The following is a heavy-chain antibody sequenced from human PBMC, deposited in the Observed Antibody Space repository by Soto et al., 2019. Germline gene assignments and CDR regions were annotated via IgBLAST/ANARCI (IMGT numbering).Heavy chain of an antibody. V-gene: IGHV3-66*01. CDR1: GFTVSSNY. J-gene: IGHJ4*02. CDR2: IYSGGST. D-gene: IGHD2-15*01. Sequence: HPGGSLRLSCAASGFTVSSNYMSWVRQAPGKGLEWVSVIYSGGSTYYADSVKGRFTISRDDSKNTLFLQMNSLRAEDTAVYYCATAKLLLPWLFDYWGQGTLGTVSS. CDR3: ATAKLLLPWLFDY.